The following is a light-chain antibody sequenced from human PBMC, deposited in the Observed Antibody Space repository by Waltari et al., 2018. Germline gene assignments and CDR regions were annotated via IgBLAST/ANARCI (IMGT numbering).Light chain of an antibody. J-gene: IGKJ1*01. CDR2: WAT. CDR1: QTLLFDSDKKNY. V-gene: IGKV4-1*01. CDR3: HQYVTAPWT. Sequence: DIVVTQSPDSLTVSLGERATINCKSSQTLLFDSDKKNYMAWYQQKPGLPPRLLVYWATTRQPGVPDRFSGSGSGTDFSLTIDNLQPEDVAVYYCHQYVTAPWTFGHGTRLEI.